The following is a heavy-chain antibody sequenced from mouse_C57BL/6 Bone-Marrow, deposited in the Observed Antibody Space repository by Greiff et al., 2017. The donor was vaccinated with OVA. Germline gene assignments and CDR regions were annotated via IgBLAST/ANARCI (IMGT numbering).Heavy chain of an antibody. CDR1: GYTFTSYW. D-gene: IGHD2-4*01. J-gene: IGHJ4*01. Sequence: VQLQQSGPELVKPGASVKMSCKASGYTFTSYWMHWVKQRPGQGLEWIGYINPSSGYTKYNQKFKDKATLTADKSSSTAYMQLSSLTYEDSAVYYCARKDDWNYAMDYWGQGTSVTVSS. V-gene: IGHV1-7*01. CDR2: INPSSGYT. CDR3: ARKDDWNYAMDY.